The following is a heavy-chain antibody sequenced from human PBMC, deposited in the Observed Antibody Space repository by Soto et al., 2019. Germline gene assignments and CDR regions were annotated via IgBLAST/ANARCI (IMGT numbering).Heavy chain of an antibody. D-gene: IGHD5-18*01. CDR2: IDPSDSYT. V-gene: IGHV5-10-1*01. Sequence: EVQLVQSGAEVKKPGESLRISCKGSGYSFTSYWISWVRQMPGKGLEWMGRIDPSDSYTNYSPSFQGHVTISADKSISTAYLQWNSLKASDTAMYYCARTSMQSRGYSYGHGGMDVWGQGTTVTVSS. CDR1: GYSFTSYW. J-gene: IGHJ6*02. CDR3: ARTSMQSRGYSYGHGGMDV.